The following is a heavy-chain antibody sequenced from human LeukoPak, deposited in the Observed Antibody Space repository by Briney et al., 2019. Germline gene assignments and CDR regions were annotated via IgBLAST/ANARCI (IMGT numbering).Heavy chain of an antibody. CDR1: GYTFTGYY. V-gene: IGHV1-2*02. J-gene: IGHJ4*02. CDR2: INPNSGGT. CDR3: ANSNRITMIVEGY. D-gene: IGHD3-22*01. Sequence: GASVKVSCKASGYTFTGYYMHWVRQAPGQGLEWMGWINPNSGGTNYAQKFQGRVTMTRDTSISTAYMELSRLRSDDTAVYYCANSNRITMIVEGYWGQGTLVTVSS.